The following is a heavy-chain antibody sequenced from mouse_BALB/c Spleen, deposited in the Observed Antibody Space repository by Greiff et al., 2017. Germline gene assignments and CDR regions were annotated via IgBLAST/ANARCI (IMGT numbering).Heavy chain of an antibody. CDR2: ILPGSGST. CDR3: ARYEGSSYG. D-gene: IGHD1-1*01. CDR1: GYTFSSYW. V-gene: IGHV1-9*01. Sequence: QVQLQQSGPELEKPGASVKISCKATGYTFSSYWIEWVKQRPGHGLEWIGEILPGSGSTNYNEKFKGKTTFTADTSSNTAYMQLSSLTSEDSAVYYCARYEGSSYGWGQGTTLTVSA. J-gene: IGHJ2*01.